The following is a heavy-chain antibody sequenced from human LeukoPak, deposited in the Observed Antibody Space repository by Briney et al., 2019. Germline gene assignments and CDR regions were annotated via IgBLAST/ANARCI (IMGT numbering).Heavy chain of an antibody. CDR1: GFTFSSYW. V-gene: IGHV3-7*01. D-gene: IGHD5-24*01. CDR2: IKQDGSEK. J-gene: IGHJ4*02. CDR3: ARAQPGRDGYIDYFDY. Sequence: GGSLRLSCAASGFTFSSYWMSWVRQAPGKGLEWVANIKQDGSEKYYVDSVKGRFTISRDNAKNSLYLQMNSLRAEDTAVYYCARAQPGRDGYIDYFDYWGQGTLVTVSS.